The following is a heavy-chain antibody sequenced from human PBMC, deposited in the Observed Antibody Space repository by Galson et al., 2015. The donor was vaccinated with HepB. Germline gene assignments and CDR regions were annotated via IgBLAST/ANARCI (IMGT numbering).Heavy chain of an antibody. CDR2: ISAYNGNT. V-gene: IGHV1-18*01. J-gene: IGHJ4*02. CDR1: GYTFTSYG. Sequence: SVKVSCKASGYTFTSYGISWVRQAPGQGLEWMGWISAYNGNTNYAQKLQGRVTMTTDTSTSTAYMELRSLRSDDTAVYYCARGGYYDSNGYYYGLVDYWGQGTLVTVSS. D-gene: IGHD3-22*01. CDR3: ARGGYYDSNGYYYGLVDY.